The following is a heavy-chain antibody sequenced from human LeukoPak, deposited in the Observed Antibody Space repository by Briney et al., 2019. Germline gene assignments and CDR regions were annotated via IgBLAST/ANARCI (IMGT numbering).Heavy chain of an antibody. CDR1: GYTFTGYY. D-gene: IGHD3-10*01. V-gene: IGHV1-2*06. CDR2: INPNSGGT. Sequence: ASVKVPCKASGYTFTGYYMHWVRQAPGQGLEWMGRINPNSGGTNYAQKFQGRVTMTRDTSISTAYMELSRLRSDDTAVYYCARSILWFGDAFDYWGQGTLVTVSS. J-gene: IGHJ4*02. CDR3: ARSILWFGDAFDY.